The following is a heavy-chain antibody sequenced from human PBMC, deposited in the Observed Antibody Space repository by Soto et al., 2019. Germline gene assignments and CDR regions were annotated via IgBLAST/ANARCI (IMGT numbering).Heavy chain of an antibody. J-gene: IGHJ4*02. CDR1: GFTFSSYG. D-gene: IGHD2-2*01. Sequence: QVQLVESGGGVVQPGRSLRLSCAASGFTFSSYGMHWVRQAPGKGLEWVALISYDGSKKYYADSVKGRFTISRDNSKNPLYLQMNRQRAEDTAVYYCAKIDGDNYAPVHFFDYWGQGTLVTVSS. CDR3: AKIDGDNYAPVHFFDY. V-gene: IGHV3-30*18. CDR2: ISYDGSKK.